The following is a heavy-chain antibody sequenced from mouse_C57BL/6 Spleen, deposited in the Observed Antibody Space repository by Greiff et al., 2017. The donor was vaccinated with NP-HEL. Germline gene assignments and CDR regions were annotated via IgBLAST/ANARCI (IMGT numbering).Heavy chain of an antibody. CDR3: ARANFYWYFDV. Sequence: LQQPGAELVRPGSSVKLSCKASGYTFTSYWMDWVKQRPGQGLEWIGNIYPSDSETHYNQKFKDKATLTVDKSSSTAYMQLSSLTSEDSAVYYCARANFYWYFDVWGTGTTVTVSS. J-gene: IGHJ1*03. CDR1: GYTFTSYW. CDR2: IYPSDSET. D-gene: IGHD4-1*01. V-gene: IGHV1-61*01.